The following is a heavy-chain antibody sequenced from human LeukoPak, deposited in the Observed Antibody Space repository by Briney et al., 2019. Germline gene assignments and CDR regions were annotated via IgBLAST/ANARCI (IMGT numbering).Heavy chain of an antibody. J-gene: IGHJ4*02. CDR2: ITGRGGRT. V-gene: IGHV3-23*01. D-gene: IGHD2-8*02. CDR1: GFTFSSPS. Sequence: GGSLRLACAAAGFTFSSPSMNWVSQPPGKGLEWVSAITGRGGRTNHAACVTGWLTISRDNSTNTLYQQMNSLRAEDTAIHYSSKEYTGTCTPFPAYFDNWGQGTLVTVSS. CDR3: SKEYTGTCTPFPAYFDN.